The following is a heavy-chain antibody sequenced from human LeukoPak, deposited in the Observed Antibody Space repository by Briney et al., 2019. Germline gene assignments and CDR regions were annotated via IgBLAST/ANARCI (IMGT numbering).Heavy chain of an antibody. CDR1: GYTFTNYG. Sequence: ASVKVSCKASGYTFTNYGINWVRQAPRRGLEWMGWITTYDGNTNYAQSLQGRVTVTTDTSTSTAYMELRSLRSDDTAVYYCARAAMHDSWGQGTLVTVSS. CDR3: ARAAMHDS. CDR2: ITTYDGNT. V-gene: IGHV1-18*01. J-gene: IGHJ4*02.